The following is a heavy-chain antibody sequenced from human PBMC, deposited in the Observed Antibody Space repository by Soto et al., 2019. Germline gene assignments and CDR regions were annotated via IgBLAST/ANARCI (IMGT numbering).Heavy chain of an antibody. CDR3: ARGRGYYDSSGYYPDAFDI. V-gene: IGHV1-3*01. Sequence: ASLKGSCKASGYTLTSYAMHWVRQAPGQRLERMGWIKASNGNTKYSQKFQGRVTITRDTSASTAYMELSSLRPEDTDVYYCARGRGYYDSSGYYPDAFDIWGQGTMVP. D-gene: IGHD3-22*01. J-gene: IGHJ3*02. CDR2: IKASNGNT. CDR1: GYTLTSYA.